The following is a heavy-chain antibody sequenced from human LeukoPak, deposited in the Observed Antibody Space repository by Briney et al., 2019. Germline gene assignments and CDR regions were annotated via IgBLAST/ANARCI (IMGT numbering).Heavy chain of an antibody. CDR2: IYSGGST. CDR3: ARSLPRGSYPGY. V-gene: IGHV3-53*01. J-gene: IGHJ4*02. CDR1: GFTVSSNY. Sequence: TGGSLRLSCAASGFTVSSNYMSWVRQAPGKGLGWVSVIYSGGSTYYADSVKGRFTISRDNSKNTLYLQMNSLRAEDTAVYYCARSLPRGSYPGYWGQGTLVTVSS. D-gene: IGHD1-26*01.